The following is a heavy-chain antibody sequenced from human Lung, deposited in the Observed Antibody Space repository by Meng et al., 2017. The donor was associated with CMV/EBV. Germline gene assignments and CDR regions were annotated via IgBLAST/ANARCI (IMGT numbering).Heavy chain of an antibody. D-gene: IGHD3-10*01. Sequence: VQLQESGPGLVKPSDTLSLTCTFSGGSISSYYWSWSRQPPGKGLEWIGYIYYSGSTNYNPSLKSRVTISVDTSKNQFSLKLSSVTAADTAVYYCAREEGIGGFDPWGQGTLVTVSS. CDR1: GGSISSYY. V-gene: IGHV4-59*01. CDR2: IYYSGST. CDR3: AREEGIGGFDP. J-gene: IGHJ5*02.